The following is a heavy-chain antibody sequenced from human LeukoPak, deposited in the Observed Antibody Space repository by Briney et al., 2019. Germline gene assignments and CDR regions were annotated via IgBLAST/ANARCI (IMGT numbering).Heavy chain of an antibody. CDR2: MKQDGSEK. CDR3: ARSIGWYPEF. Sequence: GGSLRLSCAASGFTFSTFDMHWVRQASGKGLEWVANMKQDGSEKSYVDSVKGRFTISRDNARNSLYLQMNSLRVEDTAVYYCARSIGWYPEFWGQGTLVTVSS. J-gene: IGHJ4*02. V-gene: IGHV3-7*01. D-gene: IGHD6-19*01. CDR1: GFTFSTFD.